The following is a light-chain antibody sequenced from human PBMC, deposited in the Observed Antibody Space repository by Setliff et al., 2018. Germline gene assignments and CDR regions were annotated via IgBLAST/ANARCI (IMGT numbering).Light chain of an antibody. Sequence: QSVLTQPASVSGSPGQSITTSCTGTSSDVGGYNFVSWYQQHPGKAPKVVIYEVTNRPSGVSNRFSGSKSGNTASLTISGLQAEDEADYYCSSYTSSSSYVFGTGTKVTVL. J-gene: IGLJ1*01. CDR2: EVT. CDR3: SSYTSSSSYV. V-gene: IGLV2-14*01. CDR1: SSDVGGYNF.